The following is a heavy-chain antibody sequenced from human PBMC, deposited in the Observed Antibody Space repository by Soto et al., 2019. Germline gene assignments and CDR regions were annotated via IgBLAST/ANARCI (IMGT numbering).Heavy chain of an antibody. CDR2: ISGSGGST. J-gene: IGHJ4*02. CDR1: GFTFSRYA. V-gene: IGHV3-23*01. CDR3: AKWWRTGTRAYYFDY. D-gene: IGHD1-7*01. Sequence: PGGSLRLSCAASGFTFSRYAMSWVRQAPGKGLEWVSAISGSGGSTYYADSVKGRFTISRDNSKNTLYLQMNSLRAEDTAVYYCAKWWRTGTRAYYFDYWGQGTLVTVSS.